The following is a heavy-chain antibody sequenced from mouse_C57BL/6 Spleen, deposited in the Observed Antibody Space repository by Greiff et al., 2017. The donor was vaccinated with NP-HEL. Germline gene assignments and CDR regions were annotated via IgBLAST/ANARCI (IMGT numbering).Heavy chain of an antibody. V-gene: IGHV1-69*01. Sequence: VQLQQSGAELVMPGASVKLSCKASGYTFTSYWMHWVKQRPGQGLEWIGEIDPSDSYTNYNQKFKGKSTLTVDKSSSTAYMQLSSLTSEDSAVYFLASSSMVTTGAWFAYWGQGTLVTVSA. D-gene: IGHD2-2*01. CDR1: GYTFTSYW. J-gene: IGHJ3*01. CDR3: ASSSMVTTGAWFAY. CDR2: IDPSDSYT.